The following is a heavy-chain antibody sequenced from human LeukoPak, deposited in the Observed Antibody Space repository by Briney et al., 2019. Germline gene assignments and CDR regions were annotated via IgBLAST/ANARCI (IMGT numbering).Heavy chain of an antibody. D-gene: IGHD3-9*01. Sequence: AGGSRRLSCAASGFTFSSYAMHWVRQSPGKGLEYVSAISSNGGSTYYAHSVKGRFTISRDNSKTTLYLKMGSLRAEDMAVYYCARETGGFDYWGQGTLVTVSS. J-gene: IGHJ4*02. CDR1: GFTFSSYA. V-gene: IGHV3-64*01. CDR2: ISSNGGST. CDR3: ARETGGFDY.